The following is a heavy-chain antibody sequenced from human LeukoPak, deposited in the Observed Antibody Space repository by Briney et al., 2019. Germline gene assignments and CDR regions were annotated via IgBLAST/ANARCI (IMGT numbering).Heavy chain of an antibody. Sequence: SETLSLTCAASRGSISSGGYSWSWIRQPPGKGLEWIGYMYHDGDTYYNPSLKGQVTISVDRSKDQFSLKVSSVTAADTAVYYCARGGVAPSGGPFFDYWGQGTLVTVSS. J-gene: IGHJ4*02. D-gene: IGHD3-10*01. CDR2: MYHDGDT. CDR1: RGSISSGGYS. CDR3: ARGGVAPSGGPFFDY. V-gene: IGHV4-30-2*01.